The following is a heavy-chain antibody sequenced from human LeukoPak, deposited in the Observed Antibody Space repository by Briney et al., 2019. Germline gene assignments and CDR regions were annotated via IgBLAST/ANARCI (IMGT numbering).Heavy chain of an antibody. D-gene: IGHD7-27*01. V-gene: IGHV4-39*01. CDR1: GGSISSSSYY. CDR2: IYYSGST. CDR3: ASRINWGIGAFDI. J-gene: IGHJ3*02. Sequence: SETLSLTXTVSGGSISSSSYYWGWIRQPPGKGLEWIGSIYYSGSTYYNPSLKSRVAISVDTSKNQFSLKLSSVTAADTAVYYCASRINWGIGAFDIWGQGTMVTVSS.